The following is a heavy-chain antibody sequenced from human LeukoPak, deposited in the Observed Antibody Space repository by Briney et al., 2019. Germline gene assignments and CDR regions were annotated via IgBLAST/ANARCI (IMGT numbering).Heavy chain of an antibody. CDR1: GGSFSGYY. J-gene: IGHJ4*02. V-gene: IGHV4-34*01. Sequence: SETLSLTCAVYGGSFSGYYWSWIRQPPGKGLEWIGEINHSGSTNYNPSLKSRVTISVDTSKNQFSLKLSSVTAADTAVYYCASRSSSMTTVTTGFDYWGQGTLVTVSS. CDR3: ASRSSSMTTVTTGFDY. CDR2: INHSGST. D-gene: IGHD4-17*01.